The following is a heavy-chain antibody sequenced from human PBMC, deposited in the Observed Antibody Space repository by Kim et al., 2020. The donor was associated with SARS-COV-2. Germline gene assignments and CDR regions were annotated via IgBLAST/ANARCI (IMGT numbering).Heavy chain of an antibody. CDR2: INADNGKS. D-gene: IGHD3-10*01. CDR1: GYRFTDYA. CDR3: AGVGHYSYAVDV. J-gene: IGHJ6*02. Sequence: ASVKVSCKASGYRFTDYAMHWVRQAPGQRLEWMGWINADNGKSQYSQKFQGRVTITRDTSATTADMELSSLRSEDTAIYYCAGVGHYSYAVDVWGQGTTVTVSS. V-gene: IGHV1-3*01.